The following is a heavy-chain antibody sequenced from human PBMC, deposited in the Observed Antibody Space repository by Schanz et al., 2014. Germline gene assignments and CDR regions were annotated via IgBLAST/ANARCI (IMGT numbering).Heavy chain of an antibody. CDR1: GFSFSRYG. CDR2: ISSDETVT. V-gene: IGHV3-30*18. CDR3: AKIGYGGLLNYYIDH. Sequence: QIQLVESGGGVVQPGTSLRLSCTISGFSFSRYGMHWVRQAPGKGLEWVAVISSDETVTYYVDSVKGRFTISRDNSKNPLYPPMSSLKTEDTAVYYCAKIGYGGLLNYYIDHWGQGTLVTVSS. D-gene: IGHD3-16*01. J-gene: IGHJ4*02.